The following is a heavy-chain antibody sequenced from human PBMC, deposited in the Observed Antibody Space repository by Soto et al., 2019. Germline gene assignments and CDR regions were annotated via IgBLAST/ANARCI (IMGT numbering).Heavy chain of an antibody. CDR2: IYYSGST. CDR3: ARLDFWSGYSSLLFDY. D-gene: IGHD3-3*01. J-gene: IGHJ4*02. CDR1: GGSIISSSYY. V-gene: IGHV4-39*01. Sequence: PSETLSLTCTVSGGSIISSSYYFFCIRQPPWEGLEWIGSIYYSGSTYYNPSLKSRVTISVDTSKNQFSLKLSSVTAADTAVYYCARLDFWSGYSSLLFDYWGQGTLVTVSS.